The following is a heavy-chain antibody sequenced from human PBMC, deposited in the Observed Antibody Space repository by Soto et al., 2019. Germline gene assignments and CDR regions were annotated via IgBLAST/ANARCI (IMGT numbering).Heavy chain of an antibody. CDR2: ISYDGSNK. J-gene: IGHJ3*02. Sequence: GGSLRLSCAASGFTFSSYAMHWVRQAPGKGLEWVAVISYDGSNKYYADSVKGRFTISRDNSKNTLYLQMNSLRAEDTAVYYCARDGGVHQDAFDIWGQGTMVTVSS. CDR3: ARDGGVHQDAFDI. V-gene: IGHV3-30-3*01. CDR1: GFTFSSYA. D-gene: IGHD3-16*01.